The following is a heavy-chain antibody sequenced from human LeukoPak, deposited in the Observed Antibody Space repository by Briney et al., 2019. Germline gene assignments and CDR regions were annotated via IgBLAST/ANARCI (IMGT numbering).Heavy chain of an antibody. J-gene: IGHJ4*02. CDR1: GYNFTGHW. V-gene: IGHV5-10-1*01. CDR2: LDPTDSYT. CDR3: ARLRDGSVDY. Sequence: GESLKISCKGSGYNFTGHWISWVRQMPGKGLGWMGRLDPTDSYTNYSPSFQGHVTISADRSISTAYLQWNSLKASDIAIYYCARLRDGSVDYWGQGTLVTVSS.